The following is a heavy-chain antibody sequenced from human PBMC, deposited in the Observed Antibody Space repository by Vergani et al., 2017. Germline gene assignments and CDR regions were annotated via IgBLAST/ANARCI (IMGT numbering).Heavy chain of an antibody. CDR2: ISNDGSKK. D-gene: IGHD3-10*01. J-gene: IGHJ6*03. V-gene: IGHV3-30*18. Sequence: QVQLAESGGGRVQPGRSLRLSCAASGFSFSSQAIHWVRQAPGKGLEWVAVISNDGSKKYYADTVKGRFTISRDNFKNTLDLQMNSLRTQDTAVYYCAKAGSVTSGSLQYNFYMDVWGKGTTVTVS. CDR1: GFSFSSQA. CDR3: AKAGSVTSGSLQYNFYMDV.